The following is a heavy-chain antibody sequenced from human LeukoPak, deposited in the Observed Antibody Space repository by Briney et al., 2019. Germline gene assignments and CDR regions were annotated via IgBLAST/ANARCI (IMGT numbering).Heavy chain of an antibody. CDR1: GYTFTTYG. V-gene: IGHV1-18*01. D-gene: IGHD1-26*01. CDR3: ARRIVGATDSDY. Sequence: ASVKVSCKASGYTFTTYGISWVRQAPGQGLEWMGWISAYTGNTNYAQNLQGRVTMTTDTSTTTAYMELRSLTSDDTAVYYCARRIVGATDSDYWGQGTLVTVSS. CDR2: ISAYTGNT. J-gene: IGHJ4*02.